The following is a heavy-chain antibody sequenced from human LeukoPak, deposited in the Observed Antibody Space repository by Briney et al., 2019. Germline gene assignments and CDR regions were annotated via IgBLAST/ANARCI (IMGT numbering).Heavy chain of an antibody. D-gene: IGHD4-17*01. J-gene: IGHJ4*02. Sequence: PGGSLRLSCAASGFTFDDYGMSWVRQAPGKGLEWVSSISSSSSYIYYADSVKGRFTISRDNAKNSLYLQMNSLRAEDTAVYYCARGPHGDYKDYWGQGTLVTVSS. CDR2: ISSSSSYI. V-gene: IGHV3-21*01. CDR3: ARGPHGDYKDY. CDR1: GFTFDDYG.